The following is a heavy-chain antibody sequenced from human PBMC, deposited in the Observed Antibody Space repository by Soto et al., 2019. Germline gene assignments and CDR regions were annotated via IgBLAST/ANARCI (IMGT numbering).Heavy chain of an antibody. V-gene: IGHV4-34*01. CDR1: GGSFSGYY. CDR3: ARDKITGLFDY. J-gene: IGHJ4*02. CDR2: INHSGST. Sequence: PSETLSLACAVYGGSFSGYYWTWIRQPPGTGLEGIGEINHSGSTNYNPSLKSRVTISVDTSKNQFSLKLTSVTAADTAVYYCARDKITGLFDYSGQGTLVTVSS. D-gene: IGHD2-8*02.